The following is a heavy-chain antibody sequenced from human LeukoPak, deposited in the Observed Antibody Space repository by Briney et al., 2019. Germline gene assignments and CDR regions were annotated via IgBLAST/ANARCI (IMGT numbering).Heavy chain of an antibody. Sequence: GGSLRLSCAASGFTFSNYWMTWVRQAPGKGLEWVANIKQDGSEKYYVDSVEGRFTISRDNAKNSLYLQMNSLRAEDTAVYYCARFSWSLDPDGAFDIWGQGTMVTVSS. D-gene: IGHD6-13*01. CDR3: ARFSWSLDPDGAFDI. CDR2: IKQDGSEK. CDR1: GFTFSNYW. J-gene: IGHJ3*02. V-gene: IGHV3-7*01.